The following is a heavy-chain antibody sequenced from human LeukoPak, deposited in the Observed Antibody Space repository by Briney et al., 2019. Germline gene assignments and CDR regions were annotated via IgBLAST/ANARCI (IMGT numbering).Heavy chain of an antibody. CDR3: ARGDIVVVSPTVSHTSRMDD. J-gene: IGHJ6*02. CDR1: VGTFSNYG. Sequence: SVKVSCKVSVGTFSNYGINWVRQAPGHGLEWLGGLVPLFGTSQYAQKFQDRVTITADESTATAYMELSRLRSDDAAVYFCARGDIVVVSPTVSHTSRMDDWGHGTTVTVSS. V-gene: IGHV1-69*01. CDR2: LVPLFGTS. D-gene: IGHD2-21*01.